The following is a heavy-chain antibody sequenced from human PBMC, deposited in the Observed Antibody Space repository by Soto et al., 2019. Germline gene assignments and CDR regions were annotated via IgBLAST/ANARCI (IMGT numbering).Heavy chain of an antibody. V-gene: IGHV1-2*04. J-gene: IGHJ5*02. D-gene: IGHD4-17*01. CDR2: INPNSGGT. CDR1: GYTFTGYY. CDR3: ARGTMTTVTYPNWFDP. Sequence: ASVKVSCKASGYTFTGYYMHWVRQAPGQGLEWMGWINPNSGGTNYAQKFQGWVTITRDTSISTAYMELSRLRSDDTAVYYCARGTMTTVTYPNWFDPWGQGTLVTVSS.